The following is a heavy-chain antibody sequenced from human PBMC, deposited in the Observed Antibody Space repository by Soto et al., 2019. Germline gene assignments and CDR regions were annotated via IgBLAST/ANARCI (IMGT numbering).Heavy chain of an antibody. CDR1: GYSFIGYG. Sequence: QVQLVQSGAEVKEPGASVKVSCKASGYSFIGYGLSWVRQAPGQGLEWMGWIGVYNGNTNYAQNFQGRVTVTPDTSTSTVYMELRSLRSDDTAVYYCARGRRPLNGGRYDTSGYFDYWGQGTLVTVSS. CDR3: ARGRRPLNGGRYDTSGYFDY. V-gene: IGHV1-18*01. D-gene: IGHD3-22*01. J-gene: IGHJ4*02. CDR2: IGVYNGNT.